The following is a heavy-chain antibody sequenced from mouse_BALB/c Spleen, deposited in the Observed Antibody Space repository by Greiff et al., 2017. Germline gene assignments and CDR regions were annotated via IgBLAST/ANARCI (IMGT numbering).Heavy chain of an antibody. CDR3: ARDQTMITRAMDY. CDR2: IWAGGST. V-gene: IGHV2-9*02. D-gene: IGHD2-4*01. J-gene: IGHJ4*01. CDR1: GFSLTSYG. Sequence: VKLMESGPGLVAPSQSLSITCTVSGFSLTSYGVHWVRQPPGKGLEWLGVIWAGGSTNYNSALMSRLSISKDNSKSQVFLKMNSLQTDDTAMYYCARDQTMITRAMDYWGQGTSVTVSS.